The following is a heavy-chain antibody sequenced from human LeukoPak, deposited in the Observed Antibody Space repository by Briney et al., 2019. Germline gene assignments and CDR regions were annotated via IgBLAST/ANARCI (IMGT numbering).Heavy chain of an antibody. Sequence: GESLKISCKGSGYSFTSYWIGWVRQMPGKGLEWMGVIYPGDSDTRYSPSFQGQVTISAGKSISTAYLQWSSLKASDTAMYYCARGKIIAARPIYFDYWGQGTLVTVSS. V-gene: IGHV5-51*01. CDR2: IYPGDSDT. J-gene: IGHJ4*02. CDR3: ARGKIIAARPIYFDY. CDR1: GYSFTSYW. D-gene: IGHD6-6*01.